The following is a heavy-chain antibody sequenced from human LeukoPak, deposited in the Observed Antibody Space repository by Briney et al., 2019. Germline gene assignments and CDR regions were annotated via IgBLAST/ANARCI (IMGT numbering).Heavy chain of an antibody. D-gene: IGHD4-4*01. Sequence: GGSLRLSCAASGFTFSSYAMHWVRQAPGKGLEWEAVISYDGSNKYYADSVKGRFTISRDNSKNTLYLQMNSLRAEDTAVYYCARQVPTTVTTGPFVYWGQGTLVTVSS. CDR3: ARQVPTTVTTGPFVY. V-gene: IGHV3-30-3*01. CDR2: ISYDGSNK. J-gene: IGHJ4*02. CDR1: GFTFSSYA.